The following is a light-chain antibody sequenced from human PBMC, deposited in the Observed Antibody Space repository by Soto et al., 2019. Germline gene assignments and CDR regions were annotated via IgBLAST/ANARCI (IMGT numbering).Light chain of an antibody. CDR1: SSDVGGYNY. CDR3: SSDRRGSADV. J-gene: IGLJ1*01. CDR2: DVT. Sequence: QSVLTQPASVSGSPGQSITVSCTGTSSDVGGYNYVSWYQQHPGKAPRLLIYDVTNRPSGVSNRFSGSKSGNTASLTISGLEAEDEADYYCSSDRRGSADVFGGGTKLTVL. V-gene: IGLV2-14*03.